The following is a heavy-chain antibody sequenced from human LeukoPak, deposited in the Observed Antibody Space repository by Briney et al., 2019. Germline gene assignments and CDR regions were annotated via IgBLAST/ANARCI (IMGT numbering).Heavy chain of an antibody. D-gene: IGHD6-19*01. CDR1: GFTFSSYW. CDR2: IKTDGSEK. Sequence: PGGSLRLSCEASGFTFSSYWMSWVRQASGKGLEWVANIKTDGSEKYYVDSVKGRFTISRDNAKNSLYLQMNSLRAEDTAVYYCARRRSSGWYLYFDYWGQGTLVTVSS. V-gene: IGHV3-7*03. CDR3: ARRRSSGWYLYFDY. J-gene: IGHJ4*02.